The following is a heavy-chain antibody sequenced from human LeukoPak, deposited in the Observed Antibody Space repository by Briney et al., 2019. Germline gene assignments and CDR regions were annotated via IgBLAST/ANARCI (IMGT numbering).Heavy chain of an antibody. CDR1: GFTLSTYA. Sequence: PGGSLRLSCVASGFTLSTYAMTWVRQAPGKGLEWVSAISGGSGLKYYGYSVKGRFTVSRDNSKNTQYLQMNDLRTEDTAVYYCANLGNWNDVRDYWGQGTLVAVSS. CDR2: ISGGSGLK. D-gene: IGHD1-1*01. V-gene: IGHV3-23*01. J-gene: IGHJ4*02. CDR3: ANLGNWNDVRDY.